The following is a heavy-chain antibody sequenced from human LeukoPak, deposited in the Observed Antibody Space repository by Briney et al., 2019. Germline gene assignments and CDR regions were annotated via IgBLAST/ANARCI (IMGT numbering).Heavy chain of an antibody. CDR1: GYTFTGYY. CDR3: ATEGSGIAARL. D-gene: IGHD6-6*01. V-gene: IGHV1-8*02. CDR2: INPNSGNT. Sequence: ASVKVSCKASGYTFTGYYMHWVRQAPGQGLEWMGWINPNSGNTGYAQKFQGRVTMTKNTSITTAYMELSSLRSEDTAVYYCATEGSGIAARLWGQGTLVTVSS. J-gene: IGHJ4*02.